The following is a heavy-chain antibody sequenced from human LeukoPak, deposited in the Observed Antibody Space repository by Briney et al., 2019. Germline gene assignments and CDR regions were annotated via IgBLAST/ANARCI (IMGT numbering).Heavy chain of an antibody. Sequence: SQTLSLTCTVSGGSISSGSYYWSWIRQPAGKGLEWIGRIYTSGSTNYNPSLKSRVTISVDMSKNQFSLKLSSVTAADTAVYYCAREDQGDYFDYWGQGTLVTVSS. V-gene: IGHV4-61*02. CDR1: GGSISSGSYY. CDR2: IYTSGST. CDR3: AREDQGDYFDY. J-gene: IGHJ4*02.